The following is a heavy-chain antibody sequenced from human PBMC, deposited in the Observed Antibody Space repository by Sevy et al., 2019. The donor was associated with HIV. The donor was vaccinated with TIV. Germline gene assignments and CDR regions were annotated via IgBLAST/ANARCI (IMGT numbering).Heavy chain of an antibody. CDR3: ARWDENYYHYYGMDV. J-gene: IGHJ6*02. CDR2: MNPNSGNT. CDR1: GYTFTSYD. V-gene: IGHV1-8*01. Sequence: ASVKVSCKASGYTFTSYDINWVRQATGQGLEWMGWMNPNSGNTGYAQKFQGRVTMTRNTSISTAYMELSSLRSEDTAVYYCARWDENYYHYYGMDVRGQGTTVTVSS. D-gene: IGHD1-26*01.